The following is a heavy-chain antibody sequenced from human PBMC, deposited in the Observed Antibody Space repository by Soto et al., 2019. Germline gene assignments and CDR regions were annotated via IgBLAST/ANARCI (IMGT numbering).Heavy chain of an antibody. CDR3: LSGVGQNGHHTRFDY. Sequence: QMPLVESGGGVVQPGKSLRLSFAASGFSFSNHCIHWFGQAPSKGLEWVGDISFNGIDTWYAESLQGRRTISRDNFRTTAYLQMNDLRVEDTAVYYCLSGVGQNGHHTRFDYWGQGTLVTVSP. J-gene: IGHJ4*02. V-gene: IGHV3-30*03. CDR1: GFSFSNHC. CDR2: ISFNGIDT. D-gene: IGHD1-26*01.